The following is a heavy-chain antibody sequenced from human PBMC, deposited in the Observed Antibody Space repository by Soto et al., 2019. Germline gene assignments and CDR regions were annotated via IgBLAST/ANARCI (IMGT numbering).Heavy chain of an antibody. V-gene: IGHV1-69*13. J-gene: IGHJ4*02. Sequence: ASVKVSCKASGGTFSSYAISWVRQAPGQGLEWMGGIIPIFGTANYAQKFQGRVTITADESTSTAYMELSSLRSEDTAVYYCARLSGSYSPAEAYFDYWGQGTLVTVSS. CDR2: IIPIFGTA. CDR1: GGTFSSYA. CDR3: ARLSGSYSPAEAYFDY. D-gene: IGHD1-26*01.